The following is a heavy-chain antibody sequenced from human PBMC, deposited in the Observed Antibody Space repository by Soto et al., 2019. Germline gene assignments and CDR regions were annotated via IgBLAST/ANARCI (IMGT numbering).Heavy chain of an antibody. J-gene: IGHJ4*02. CDR1: GFTFSSYA. D-gene: IGHD6-13*01. Sequence: VQLLESGGGLVQPGGSLRLSCAASGFTFSSYAMSWVRQAPGKGLEWVSAISGSGGSTYYADSVKGRFTISRDNSKNTLYLQMNSLRAEDTAVYYCAKNVASGRGIAAAGTGYWGQGTLVTVSS. V-gene: IGHV3-23*01. CDR2: ISGSGGST. CDR3: AKNVASGRGIAAAGTGY.